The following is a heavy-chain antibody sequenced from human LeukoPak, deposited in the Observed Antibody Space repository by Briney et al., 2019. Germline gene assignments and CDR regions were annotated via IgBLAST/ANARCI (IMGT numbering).Heavy chain of an antibody. D-gene: IGHD3-22*01. CDR1: GGSFSGYY. CDR3: ARGPHTGVNYYDSSGYYY. J-gene: IGHJ4*02. CDR2: INHSGST. V-gene: IGHV4-34*01. Sequence: SETLSLTCAVYGGSFSGYYWSWIRQPPGKGLEWIGEINHSGSTNYNPSLKSRVTISVDTSENQFSLKLSSVTAADTAVYYCARGPHTGVNYYDSSGYYYWGQGTLVTVSS.